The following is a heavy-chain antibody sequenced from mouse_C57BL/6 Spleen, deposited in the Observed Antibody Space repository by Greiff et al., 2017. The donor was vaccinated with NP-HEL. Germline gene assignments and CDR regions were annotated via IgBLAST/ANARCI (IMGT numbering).Heavy chain of an antibody. CDR2: IYPGDGDT. CDR3: ARLSPTGGYYFDY. V-gene: IGHV1-80*01. CDR1: GYAFSSYW. Sequence: VQLQQSGAELVKPGASVKISCKASGYAFSSYWMNWVKQRPGKGLEWIGQIYPGDGDTNYNGQFKGKATLTADQSSSTAHMQLISLPSEDSAVYFCARLSPTGGYYFDYWGQGTTLTVSS. J-gene: IGHJ2*01.